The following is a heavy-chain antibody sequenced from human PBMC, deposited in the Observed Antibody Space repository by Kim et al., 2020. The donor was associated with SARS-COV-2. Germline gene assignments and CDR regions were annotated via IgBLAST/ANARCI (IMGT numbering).Heavy chain of an antibody. V-gene: IGHV4-59*01. Sequence: SETLSLTCTVSGGSISSYYWSWIRQPPGKGLEWIGYIYYSGSTNYNPSLKSRVTISVDTSKNQFSLKLSSVTAADTAVYYCARGYWYFDLWGRGTLVTVSS. J-gene: IGHJ2*01. CDR3: ARGYWYFDL. CDR2: IYYSGST. CDR1: GGSISSYY.